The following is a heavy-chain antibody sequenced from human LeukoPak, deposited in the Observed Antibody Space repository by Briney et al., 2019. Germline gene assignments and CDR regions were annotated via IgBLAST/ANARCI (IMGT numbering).Heavy chain of an antibody. Sequence: SETLSLTCTVSGGSTSSYYWSWLRQPPGKGLEWIGYIYYSGSTNYNPSLTSRVTISVDTSKNQFSLKLSSVTAADTAVYYCARHSSSWYHFDYWGQGTLVTVSS. CDR2: IYYSGST. CDR3: ARHSSSWYHFDY. D-gene: IGHD6-13*01. CDR1: GGSTSSYY. J-gene: IGHJ4*02. V-gene: IGHV4-59*08.